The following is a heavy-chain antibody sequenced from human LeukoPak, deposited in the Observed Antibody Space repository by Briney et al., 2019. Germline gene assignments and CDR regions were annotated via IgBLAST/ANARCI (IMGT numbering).Heavy chain of an antibody. J-gene: IGHJ6*03. D-gene: IGHD6-19*01. V-gene: IGHV3-74*01. Sequence: PGGSLRLSCAASGFTFSSHWMHWVRQAPGKGLVWVSRINSDGSSTSYADSVKGRFTISRDNAKNTLYLQMNSLRAEDTAVYYCASRGYSSGWYYYYYYMDVWGKGTTVTVSS. CDR3: ASRGYSSGWYYYYYYMDV. CDR1: GFTFSSHW. CDR2: INSDGSST.